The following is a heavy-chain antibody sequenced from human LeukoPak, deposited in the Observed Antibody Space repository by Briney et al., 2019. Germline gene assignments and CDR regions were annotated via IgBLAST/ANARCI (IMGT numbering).Heavy chain of an antibody. CDR3: ARDKVANDY. J-gene: IGHJ4*02. Sequence: PSETLSLTCSVSGAFISNHHWSWIRQPAGKGLEWIGRVYSNGDTTYNPSLKSRVTISVDKSKSQFSLRLTSVTAADTAVYYCARDKVANDYWGQGTLVTVAS. CDR1: GAFISNHH. CDR2: VYSNGDT. D-gene: IGHD5-12*01. V-gene: IGHV4-4*07.